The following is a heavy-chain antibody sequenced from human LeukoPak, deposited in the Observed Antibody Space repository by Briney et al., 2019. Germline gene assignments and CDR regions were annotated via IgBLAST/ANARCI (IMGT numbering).Heavy chain of an antibody. Sequence: SVKVSCKASGGTFSSYAISWVRQAPGQGLEWMGGIIPIFGTANYAQKFQGRVTITTDESTSTAYMELSSLRSEDTAVYYCARDYSSSSHYYYYYMDVWGKGTTVTVSS. D-gene: IGHD6-6*01. CDR2: IIPIFGTA. CDR1: GGTFSSYA. CDR3: ARDYSSSSHYYYYYMDV. V-gene: IGHV1-69*05. J-gene: IGHJ6*03.